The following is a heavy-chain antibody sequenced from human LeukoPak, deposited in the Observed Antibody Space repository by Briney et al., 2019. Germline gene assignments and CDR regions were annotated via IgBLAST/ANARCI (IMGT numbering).Heavy chain of an antibody. CDR2: INPSGGST. J-gene: IGHJ4*02. CDR3: ARGGSLAVAPHLYYFGY. Sequence: ASVKVSCKASGYTFTGYFMHWVRQAPGQGLEWMGIINPSGGSTTYAQNFQGRVTMTRDTSTSAVYMELSSLGSEDTAVYYCARGGSLAVAPHLYYFGYWGQGTLVTVSS. D-gene: IGHD6-19*01. CDR1: GYTFTGYF. V-gene: IGHV1-46*01.